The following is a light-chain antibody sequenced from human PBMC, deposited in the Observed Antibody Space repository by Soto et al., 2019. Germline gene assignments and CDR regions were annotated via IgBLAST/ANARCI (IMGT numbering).Light chain of an antibody. CDR2: EVT. Sequence: QSPLTHCASLSGSPGQSITISCTGSSSDVGASTYVSWYQQHPNRAPQLLIYEVTNRPSGISSRFSGSKSGNTASLSISGLQAEDEADYYCCSYTTNSTLFGTGTKV. V-gene: IGLV2-14*01. CDR3: CSYTTNSTL. CDR1: SSDVGASTY. J-gene: IGLJ1*01.